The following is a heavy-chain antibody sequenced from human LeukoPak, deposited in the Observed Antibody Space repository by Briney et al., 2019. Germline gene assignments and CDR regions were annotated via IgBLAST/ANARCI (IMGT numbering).Heavy chain of an antibody. CDR3: AKFSGPFDY. V-gene: IGHV3-30*18. Sequence: GRSLRLSCAASGFTFSSYGIHWVRQAPGKGLEWVAVISYDGSNKYYADSVKGRFTISRDNSKNTLYLQMNSLRAEDTAVYYCAKFSGPFDYWGQGTLVTVSS. CDR1: GFTFSSYG. D-gene: IGHD3-10*01. CDR2: ISYDGSNK. J-gene: IGHJ4*02.